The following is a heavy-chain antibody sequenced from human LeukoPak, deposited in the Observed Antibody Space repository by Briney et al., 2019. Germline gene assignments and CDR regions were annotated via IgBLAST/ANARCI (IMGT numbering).Heavy chain of an antibody. CDR3: ARATKDFSRSAYSSGCFDY. CDR1: GYTFTGYY. D-gene: IGHD6-19*01. CDR2: INPNSGGT. V-gene: IGHV1-2*02. Sequence: ASVKVSCQASGYTFTGYYMHWVRQAPGQGLEWMGWINPNSGGTNYAQKFQGRVTMTRDTSISTAYMELSRLRSDDTPVYYCARATKDFSRSAYSSGCFDYWGQGTLVTVSS. J-gene: IGHJ4*02.